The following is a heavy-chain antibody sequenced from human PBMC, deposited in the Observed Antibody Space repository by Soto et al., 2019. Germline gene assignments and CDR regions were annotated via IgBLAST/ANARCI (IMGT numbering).Heavy chain of an antibody. Sequence: SETLSLTCAVYGGSFSGYYWSWIRQPPGKGLEWIGEINHSGSTNYNPSLKSRVTISVDTSKNQFSLKLSSVTAADTAVYYCARAAPRYCSGGSCSSGRDYWGQGTLVTVST. J-gene: IGHJ4*02. CDR1: GGSFSGYY. CDR3: ARAAPRYCSGGSCSSGRDY. V-gene: IGHV4-34*01. CDR2: INHSGST. D-gene: IGHD2-15*01.